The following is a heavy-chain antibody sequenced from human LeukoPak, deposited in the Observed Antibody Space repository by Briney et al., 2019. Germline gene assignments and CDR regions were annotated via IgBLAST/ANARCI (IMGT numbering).Heavy chain of an antibody. CDR2: IIPIFGTA. CDR1: GGTSSSCA. V-gene: IGHV1-69*05. D-gene: IGHD2-2*01. J-gene: IGHJ6*03. Sequence: SVKVSCKASGGTSSSCAISWVRQAPGQGLEWMGGIIPIFGTANYAQKFQGRVTITTDESTSTAYMELSSLRSEDTAVYYCARGDIVVVPAAREVYYYYMDVWGKGTTVTVSS. CDR3: ARGDIVVVPAAREVYYYYMDV.